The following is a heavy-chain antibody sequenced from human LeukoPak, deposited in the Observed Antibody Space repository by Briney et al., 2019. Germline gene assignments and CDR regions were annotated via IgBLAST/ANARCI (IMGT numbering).Heavy chain of an antibody. CDR2: ISSSSSTI. J-gene: IGHJ4*02. Sequence: GGSLRHSCAASGFTFSSYSMNWVRQAPGKGLEWVSYISSSSSTIYYADSVKGRFTISRDNAKNSLYLQMNSLRAEDTAVYYCARDSGPIAAAVDYWGQGTLVTVSS. CDR3: ARDSGPIAAAVDY. CDR1: GFTFSSYS. D-gene: IGHD6-13*01. V-gene: IGHV3-48*04.